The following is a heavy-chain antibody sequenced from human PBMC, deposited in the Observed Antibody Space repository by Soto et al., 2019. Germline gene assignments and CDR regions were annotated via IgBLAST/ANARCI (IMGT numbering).Heavy chain of an antibody. D-gene: IGHD2-2*02. CDR3: AKKLGGDCTSTSCYSHCFDY. V-gene: IGHV3-23*01. CDR2: VSSGGGTT. CDR1: GFTFSSYA. J-gene: IGHJ4*02. Sequence: EVQLLESGGGLVQPGGSLRLSCAASGFTFSSYALTWVRQAPGKGLEWVSTVSSGGGTTYFADSVKGRFTISRDNSKNTLFLQMNSLRAEDTAVYYCAKKLGGDCTSTSCYSHCFDYWGQGALVTVSS.